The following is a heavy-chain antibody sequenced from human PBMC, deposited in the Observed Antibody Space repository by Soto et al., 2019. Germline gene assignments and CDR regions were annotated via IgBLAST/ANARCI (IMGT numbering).Heavy chain of an antibody. V-gene: IGHV5-51*01. CDR2: IYPVDSDT. D-gene: IGHD4-17*01. J-gene: IGHJ4*02. Sequence: GESLKISCKGSGYSFTSDWIAWVRQMPGKGLEWMGIIYPVDSDTRYSPSFQGQVTISVDKSIRTAYLQWSSLKASDTAMYYCARTNFYGGNPFDYWGQGTLVTVSS. CDR3: ARTNFYGGNPFDY. CDR1: GYSFTSDW.